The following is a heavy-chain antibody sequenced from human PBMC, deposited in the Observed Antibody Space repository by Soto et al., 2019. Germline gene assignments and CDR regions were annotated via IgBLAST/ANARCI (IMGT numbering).Heavy chain of an antibody. V-gene: IGHV4-39*01. Sequence: SETLSLTCTVSGGSISSSSYYWGWIRQPPGKGLEWIGSIYYSGSTYYNPSLKSRVTISVDTSKNQFSLKLSSVTAADTAVYYCARQEVTETNWFDPWGQGTLVTSPQ. D-gene: IGHD2-21*02. J-gene: IGHJ5*02. CDR3: ARQEVTETNWFDP. CDR2: IYYSGST. CDR1: GGSISSSSYY.